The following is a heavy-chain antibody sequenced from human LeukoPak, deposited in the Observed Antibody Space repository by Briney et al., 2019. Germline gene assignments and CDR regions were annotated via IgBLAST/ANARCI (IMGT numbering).Heavy chain of an antibody. CDR2: ISGSGGST. Sequence: GSLRLSCAASGFTFSSYAMSWVRQAPGKGLEWVSAISGSGGSTYYADSVKGRFTISRDNSKNTLYLQMNSLRAEDTAVYYCARAHCSSTSCYRTFDYWGQGTLVTVSS. V-gene: IGHV3-23*01. CDR3: ARAHCSSTSCYRTFDY. J-gene: IGHJ4*02. D-gene: IGHD2-2*01. CDR1: GFTFSSYA.